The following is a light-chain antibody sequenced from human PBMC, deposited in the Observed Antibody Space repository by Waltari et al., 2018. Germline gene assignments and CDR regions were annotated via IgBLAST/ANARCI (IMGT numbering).Light chain of an antibody. CDR3: AAWDDSLSGLNV. CDR2: RNN. CDR1: SSHIGSHY. J-gene: IGLJ6*01. Sequence: QSVLTQPPSASGTPAQRVTTSPSGGSSHIGSHYLYWYQQLPGTAPKLLIYRNNQRPSGVPDRFSGSKSGTSASLAISGLRSEDEADYYCAAWDDSLSGLNVFGSGTKVTVL. V-gene: IGLV1-47*01.